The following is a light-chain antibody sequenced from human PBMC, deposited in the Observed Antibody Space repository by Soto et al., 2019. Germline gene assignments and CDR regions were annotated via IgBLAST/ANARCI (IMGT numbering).Light chain of an antibody. CDR1: QGVRNA. V-gene: IGKV1-17*01. CDR2: EIS. J-gene: IGKJ1*01. CDR3: QQYNIYPWT. Sequence: DIQMTQSPSSLSASAGDRVTITCRASQGVRNALDWYQQKPGKAPKRLIYEISSLQSGVPSRFSGSGSGTEFTLTISSLQPEDFATYYCQQYNIYPWTFGQGTKVEIK.